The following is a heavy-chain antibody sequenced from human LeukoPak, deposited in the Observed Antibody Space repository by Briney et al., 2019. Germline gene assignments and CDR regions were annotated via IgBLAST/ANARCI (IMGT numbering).Heavy chain of an antibody. Sequence: PSETLSLTCTVSGGSISSYYWSWIRQPPGKGLEWIGYIYYSGSTNYNPSLKSRVTISVDTSKSQFSLKLTSVTAADTAVYYCTRGYNYGPYYYYYYMDVWAKGTTVTVSS. CDR1: GGSISSYY. V-gene: IGHV4-59*01. D-gene: IGHD5-18*01. J-gene: IGHJ6*03. CDR2: IYYSGST. CDR3: TRGYNYGPYYYYYYMDV.